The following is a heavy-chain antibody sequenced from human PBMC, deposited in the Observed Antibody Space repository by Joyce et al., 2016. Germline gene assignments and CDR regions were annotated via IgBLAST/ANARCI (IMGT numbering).Heavy chain of an antibody. V-gene: IGHV1-69*08. CDR3: AREFRVPAANRYWFDP. D-gene: IGHD2-2*01. J-gene: IGHJ5*02. CDR1: GGTFSSYT. CDR2: IIPIIGIA. Sequence: QVQLVQSGAEVKKPGSSVKFSSKASGGTFSSYTTSWVRQAPGQGVEWMGRIIPIIGIANYAQKFQGRVTITADKSTRTAYMELSSLRSEDTAVYYCAREFRVPAANRYWFDPWGQGTLVTVSS.